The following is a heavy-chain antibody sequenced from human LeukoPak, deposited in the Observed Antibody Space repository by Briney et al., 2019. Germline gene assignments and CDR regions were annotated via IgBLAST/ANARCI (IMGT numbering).Heavy chain of an antibody. V-gene: IGHV5-51*01. CDR2: IYPGDSDT. D-gene: IGHD2-15*01. CDR1: GYSFTRYY. J-gene: IGHJ4*02. CDR3: ARYRYCSGGNCYGPDY. Sequence: GESLKISCKGSGYSFTRYYIGWVRQMPGKGLEWMGIIYPGDSDTRYSPSFQGQVTISADKSISTAYLQWSSLKASDTAMYYCARYRYCSGGNCYGPDYWGQGTLVTVSS.